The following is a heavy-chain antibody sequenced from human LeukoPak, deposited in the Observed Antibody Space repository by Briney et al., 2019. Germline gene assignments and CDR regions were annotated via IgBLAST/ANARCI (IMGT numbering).Heavy chain of an antibody. CDR2: INPKSGGT. V-gene: IGHV1-2*02. Sequence: ASVKVSCKASGYTFTDYYMNWVRQAPGQGLEWMGWINPKSGGTKYAQKFQGRVTMTRDTSITTAYMELTILSSDDTAVFYCVRAGELDYWGQGTLVTVSS. CDR1: GYTFTDYY. J-gene: IGHJ4*02. D-gene: IGHD7-27*01. CDR3: VRAGELDY.